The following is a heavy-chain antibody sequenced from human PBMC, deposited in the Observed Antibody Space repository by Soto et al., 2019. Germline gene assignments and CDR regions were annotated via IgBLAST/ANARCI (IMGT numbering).Heavy chain of an antibody. CDR2: IGTAGDT. V-gene: IGHV3-13*01. CDR1: GFTFSSYD. D-gene: IGHD6-19*01. J-gene: IGHJ4*02. Sequence: PGGSLRLSCAASGFTFSSYDMHWVRQATGKGLEWVSAIGTAGDTYYPSSVKGRFTISRENAKNSLYLQMNSLRAEDTAVYYCARPGIAATGPGIAVAGGFDYWGQGTLVTVSS. CDR3: ARPGIAATGPGIAVAGGFDY.